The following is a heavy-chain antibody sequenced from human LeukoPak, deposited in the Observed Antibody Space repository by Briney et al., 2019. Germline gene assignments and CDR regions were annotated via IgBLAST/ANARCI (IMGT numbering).Heavy chain of an antibody. CDR2: IYYSGST. CDR3: ARVLVDTAMVTATYFDY. CDR1: GGSISSSSYY. Sequence: PSETLSLTCTVSGGSISSSSYYWGWIRQPPGKGLEWIGYIYYSGSTNYNPSLKSRVTISVDTSKNQFSLKLSSVTAADTAVYYCARVLVDTAMVTATYFDYWGQGTLVTVSS. V-gene: IGHV4-61*05. J-gene: IGHJ4*02. D-gene: IGHD5-18*01.